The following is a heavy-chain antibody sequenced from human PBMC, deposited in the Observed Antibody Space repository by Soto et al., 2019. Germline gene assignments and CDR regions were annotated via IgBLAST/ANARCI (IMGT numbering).Heavy chain of an antibody. CDR1: GGSISSSSYY. J-gene: IGHJ4*02. CDR2: IYYSGST. CDR3: ASAYCGGDCYSLFDY. V-gene: IGHV4-39*01. Sequence: QLQLQESGPGLVKPSETLSLTCTVSGGSISSSSYYWGWIRQPPGKGLEWIGSIYYSGSTYYNPSLKSRVTISVATSKNQFSLKLSSVTAADTAVYYCASAYCGGDCYSLFDYWGQGTLVTVSS. D-gene: IGHD2-21*01.